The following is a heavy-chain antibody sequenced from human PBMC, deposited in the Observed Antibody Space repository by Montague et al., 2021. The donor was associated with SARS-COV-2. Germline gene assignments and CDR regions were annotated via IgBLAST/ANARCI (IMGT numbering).Heavy chain of an antibody. CDR3: AREGGSACFNPFDY. V-gene: IGHV4-34*01. CDR2: INQRGST. Sequence: SETLSLTCSVSGRSFTGYYWSWIRQPPGKGLEWIGYINQRGSTNYNPSLKSRVTMSGDTSKNQLSLKLASVTAADTAIYYCAREGGSACFNPFDYWGQGTLVTVSS. D-gene: IGHD3-10*01. J-gene: IGHJ4*02. CDR1: GRSFTGYY.